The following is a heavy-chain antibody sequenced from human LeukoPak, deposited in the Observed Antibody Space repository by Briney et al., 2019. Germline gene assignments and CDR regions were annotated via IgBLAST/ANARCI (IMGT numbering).Heavy chain of an antibody. CDR1: GFTFSSYG. Sequence: GGSLRLSCAASGFTFSSYGMHWVRQAPGKGLEWVAVISYDGSNKYYADSVKGRFTISRDNSKNTLYLQMNSPRAEDTAVYYCAKDGDKDTAMAFDYWGQGTLVTVSS. CDR3: AKDGDKDTAMAFDY. CDR2: ISYDGSNK. V-gene: IGHV3-30*18. J-gene: IGHJ4*02. D-gene: IGHD5-18*01.